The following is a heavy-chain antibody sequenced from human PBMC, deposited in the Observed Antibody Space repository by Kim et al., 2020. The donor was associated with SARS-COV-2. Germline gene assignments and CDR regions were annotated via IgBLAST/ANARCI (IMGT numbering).Heavy chain of an antibody. D-gene: IGHD3-9*01. CDR3: ARLRYFDWFRSSTGFLFDP. CDR2: INHSGST. J-gene: IGHJ5*02. Sequence: SETLSLTCAVYGGSFSGYYWSWIRQPPGKGLEWIGEINHSGSTNYNPSLKSRVTISVDTSKNQFSLKLSSVTAADTAVYYCARLRYFDWFRSSTGFLFDPWGQGTLVTVS. CDR1: GGSFSGYY. V-gene: IGHV4-34*01.